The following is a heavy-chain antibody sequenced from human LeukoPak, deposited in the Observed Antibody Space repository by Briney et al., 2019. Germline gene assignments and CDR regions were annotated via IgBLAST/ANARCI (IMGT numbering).Heavy chain of an antibody. V-gene: IGHV3-66*02. Sequence: GGFLRLSCAASGFTVSSNYMSWVRQAPGKGLEWVSVIYSGGSTYYADSVKGRFTISKDNSKNTLYLQMNSLRAEDTAVYYCARGHRSQRRITIFGVAPYYFDYWGQGTLVTVSS. CDR3: ARGHRSQRRITIFGVAPYYFDY. D-gene: IGHD3-3*01. CDR2: IYSGGST. J-gene: IGHJ4*02. CDR1: GFTVSSNY.